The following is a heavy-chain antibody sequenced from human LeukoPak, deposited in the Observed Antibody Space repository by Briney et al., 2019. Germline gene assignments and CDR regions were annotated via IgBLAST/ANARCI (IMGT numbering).Heavy chain of an antibody. CDR2: IIPIFGTA. J-gene: IGHJ5*02. CDR3: ARDQGGYCSGGSCYSSWFDP. V-gene: IGHV1-69*13. CDR1: GGTFSSYA. D-gene: IGHD2-15*01. Sequence: GASVKVSCKASGGTFSSYAISWVRQAPGQGLEWMGGIIPIFGTANYAQKFQGRVTITADESTSTAYMELSSLGSEDTAVYYCARDQGGYCSGGSCYSSWFDPWGQGTLVTVSS.